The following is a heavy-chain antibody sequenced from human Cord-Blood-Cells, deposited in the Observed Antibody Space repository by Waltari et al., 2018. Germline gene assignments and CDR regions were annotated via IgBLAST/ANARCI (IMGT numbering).Heavy chain of an antibody. V-gene: IGHV4-61*01. D-gene: IGHD1-26*01. CDR3: ARDSGNWYFDL. CDR1: GGSVSSGSYY. J-gene: IGHJ2*01. CDR2: IYYSGST. Sequence: QVQLQESGPGLVKPSETLSLTCTVPGGSVSSGSYYWSWIRQPPGKGLEWIGYIYYSGSTNYNPSLKSRVTISVDTSKNQFSLKLSSVTAADTAVYYCARDSGNWYFDLWGRGTLVTVSS.